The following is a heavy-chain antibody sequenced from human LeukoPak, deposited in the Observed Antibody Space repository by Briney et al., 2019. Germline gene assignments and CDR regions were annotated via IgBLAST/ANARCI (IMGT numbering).Heavy chain of an antibody. V-gene: IGHV4-4*08. D-gene: IGHD4-17*01. CDR2: INNRGTT. Sequence: SETLSHTCTVSGDSISSDYWSWIRQPPGKGLEWIGFINNRGTTSYNPSLKSRVTISRDVSKNQFALKLSSVSAADTAVYYCARYRDGDRDISLDIWGQGTLVTVSS. CDR3: ARYRDGDRDISLDI. CDR1: GDSISSDY. J-gene: IGHJ4*02.